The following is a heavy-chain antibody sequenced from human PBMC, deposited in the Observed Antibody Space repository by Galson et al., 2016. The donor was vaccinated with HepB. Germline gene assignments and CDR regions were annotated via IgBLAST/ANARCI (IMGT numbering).Heavy chain of an antibody. J-gene: IGHJ6*04. V-gene: IGHV3-66*02. Sequence: SLRLSCAASGFIVTSTHMSWVRQSPGKGLEWVSVIYSGGRTYYSDSVKGRFTISRDISKNTLDLQMNSLRADDTSVYYCASHGCSSTTCPDFYSYYPMDVWGKGTTVTVSS. CDR2: IYSGGRT. CDR3: ASHGCSSTTCPDFYSYYPMDV. CDR1: GFIVTSTH. D-gene: IGHD2-2*01.